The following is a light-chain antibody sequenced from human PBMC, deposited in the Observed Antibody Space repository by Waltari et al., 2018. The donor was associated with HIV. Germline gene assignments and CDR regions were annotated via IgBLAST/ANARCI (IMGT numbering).Light chain of an antibody. J-gene: IGLJ2*01. CDR1: SSNIGRYS. CDR3: AAWTDSLTAVV. V-gene: IGLV1-47*01. CDR2: RNN. Sequence: QSVLTQPPSASGTPGQWVTISCSGCSSNIGRYSVYWYQQHPGTAPKLLIYRNNQRPSGVPERFAGSKSGTSASLAINGLRSEDEADYYCAAWTDSLTAVVFGGGTKLSVL.